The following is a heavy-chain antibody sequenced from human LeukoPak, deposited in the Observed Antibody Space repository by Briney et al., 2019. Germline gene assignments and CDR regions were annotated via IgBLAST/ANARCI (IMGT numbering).Heavy chain of an antibody. D-gene: IGHD3-10*01. CDR3: AGGNLWVGDLFPNWFDP. J-gene: IGHJ5*02. V-gene: IGHV4-61*02. CDR1: GGSISSGSYY. CDR2: IYTSGST. Sequence: SETLSLTCSVSGGSISSGSYYWSWIRQPAGKGLEWIGRIYTSGSTNYNPSLKSRVTISVDTSKNQFSLKLRSVTAADTAVYYCAGGNLWVGDLFPNWFDPWGQGTLVTVSS.